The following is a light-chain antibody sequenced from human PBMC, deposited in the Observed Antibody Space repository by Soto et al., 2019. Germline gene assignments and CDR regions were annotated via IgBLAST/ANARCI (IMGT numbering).Light chain of an antibody. CDR2: KAS. CDR3: QQCNSYPWT. V-gene: IGKV1-5*03. Sequence: DIQMTQSPSTLSASVGDRVTITCRASQSISSWLAWYQQKPGKAPKLLIYKASSLEIGVPSRFSGSGSGTEFNLTISSLQPDDFATYYCQQCNSYPWTFGQGTKVEIK. J-gene: IGKJ1*01. CDR1: QSISSW.